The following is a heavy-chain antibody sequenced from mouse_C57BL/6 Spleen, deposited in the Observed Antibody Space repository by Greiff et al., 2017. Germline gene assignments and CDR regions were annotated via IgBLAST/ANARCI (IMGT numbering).Heavy chain of an antibody. V-gene: IGHV1-74*01. CDR2: IHPSDSDT. D-gene: IGHD1-1*01. CDR1: GYTFTSYW. CDR3: AIAYYLYAMDY. J-gene: IGHJ4*01. Sequence: QVQLQQPGAELVKPGASVKVSCKASGYTFTSYWMHWVKQRPGQGLEWIGSIHPSDSDTNYNQKFKGKATLTVDKSSSTAYMQLSSLTSEDSAVYYCAIAYYLYAMDYWGQGTSVTVSS.